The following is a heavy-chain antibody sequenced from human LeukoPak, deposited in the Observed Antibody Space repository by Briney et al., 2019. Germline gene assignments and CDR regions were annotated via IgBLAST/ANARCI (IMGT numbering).Heavy chain of an antibody. J-gene: IGHJ4*02. V-gene: IGHV4-59*01. Sequence: SETLSLTCTVSGGSISSYYWSWIRQPPGKGLEWIGYIYYSGSTNYNPSLKSRVTISVDTSKNQFSLNLSSVTAADAAVYYCARQTGGDYYDSSGYPNPSDYWGQGTLVTVSS. CDR1: GGSISSYY. CDR3: ARQTGGDYYDSSGYPNPSDY. D-gene: IGHD3-22*01. CDR2: IYYSGST.